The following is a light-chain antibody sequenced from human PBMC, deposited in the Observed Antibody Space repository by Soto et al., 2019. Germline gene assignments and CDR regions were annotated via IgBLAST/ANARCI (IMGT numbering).Light chain of an antibody. V-gene: IGLV2-14*01. Sequence: QSLLTQPASVSGSPGHSITVSCTGTSSDVGGHNYVSWFQQHPGQAPNLLIYEVTTRPSGVSTRFSGSKSGNTASLTISGLKAEDEADYHCSSYSSSGTLFLFGTGTKVTV. CDR2: EVT. CDR1: SSDVGGHNY. CDR3: SSYSSSGTLFL. J-gene: IGLJ1*01.